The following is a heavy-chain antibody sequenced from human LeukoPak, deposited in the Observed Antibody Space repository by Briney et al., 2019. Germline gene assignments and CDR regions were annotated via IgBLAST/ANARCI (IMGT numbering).Heavy chain of an antibody. Sequence: GGSLRLSCAATGFTFRSYAMSWVRQAPGKGLEWVSAISGSGGSTYYADSVKGRFTISRDNSKNTLYLQMNSLRAEDTAVYYCAKENCSGGSCYDYWGQGTLVTVSA. J-gene: IGHJ4*02. CDR2: ISGSGGST. V-gene: IGHV3-23*01. CDR1: GFTFRSYA. CDR3: AKENCSGGSCYDY. D-gene: IGHD2-15*01.